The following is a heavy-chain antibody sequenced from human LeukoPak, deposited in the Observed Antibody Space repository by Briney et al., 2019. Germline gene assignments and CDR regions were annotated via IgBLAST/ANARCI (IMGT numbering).Heavy chain of an antibody. CDR1: GYTFTGYY. J-gene: IGHJ4*02. CDR2: INPNSGGT. V-gene: IGHV1-2*02. Sequence: ASVKVSCKASGYTFTGYYMHWVRQAPGQGLEGMGWINPNSGGTNYAQKFQGRVTKTRDTSISTAYMELSRLRPDDTAVYYCARDRGELGFDYWGQGTLVTVSS. CDR3: ARDRGELGFDY. D-gene: IGHD1-26*01.